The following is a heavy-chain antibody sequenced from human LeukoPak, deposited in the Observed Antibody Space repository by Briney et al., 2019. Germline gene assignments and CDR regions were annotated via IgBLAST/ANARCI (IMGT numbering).Heavy chain of an antibody. Sequence: ASVKVSCKASGYTFTGYFIHWVRQAPGQGLEWMGWINPNSGGTNYAQKFQGRVTMTRDTSISTAYMELSRLRSDDTAVYYCARESKLLPYYYYYMDVWGKGTTVTVSS. CDR1: GYTFTGYF. J-gene: IGHJ6*03. CDR3: ARESKLLPYYYYYMDV. D-gene: IGHD2-15*01. CDR2: INPNSGGT. V-gene: IGHV1-2*02.